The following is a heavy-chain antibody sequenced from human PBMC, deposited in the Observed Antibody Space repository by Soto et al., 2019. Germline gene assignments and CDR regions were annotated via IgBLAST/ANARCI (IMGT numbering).Heavy chain of an antibody. D-gene: IGHD3-9*01. V-gene: IGHV1-69*13. CDR3: ARAVLRYFDWGYYYGMDV. J-gene: IGHJ6*02. CDR2: IIPIFGIA. CDR1: GGTVRSYA. Sequence: GASVKVSCKASGGTVRSYAISWVRQAPGQGLEWMGGIIPIFGIANYGQKFQGRFTITADASTSTAYLELSSLRSEEKAVYSCARAVLRYFDWGYYYGMDVCGQGPTVTVSS.